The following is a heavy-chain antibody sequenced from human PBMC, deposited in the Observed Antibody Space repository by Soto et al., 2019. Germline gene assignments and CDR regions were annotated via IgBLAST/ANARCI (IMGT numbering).Heavy chain of an antibody. CDR3: ARDRVGYDFWSGSNYGMDV. D-gene: IGHD3-3*01. Sequence: ASVKVSCKASGYTFTSYAMHWVRQAPGQRLEWMGWINAGNGNTKYSQEFQGRVTITRDTSASTAYMELSSLRSEDTAVYYCARDRVGYDFWSGSNYGMDVWGQGTTVTVS. J-gene: IGHJ6*02. CDR2: INAGNGNT. V-gene: IGHV1-3*01. CDR1: GYTFTSYA.